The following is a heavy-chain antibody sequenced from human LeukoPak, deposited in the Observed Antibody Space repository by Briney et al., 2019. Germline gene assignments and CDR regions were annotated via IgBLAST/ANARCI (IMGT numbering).Heavy chain of an antibody. CDR1: GYTFTSYG. D-gene: IGHD1-1*01. CDR3: ARLAMHLIPTRDNFFDP. Sequence: ASVKVSCKTSGYTFTSYGITWVRQAPGQGLEWMGWISGYNGNTNSAQNLRGRFTMTTDTSTTTAYMELRSLRSDDTAVYYCARLAMHLIPTRDNFFDPWGQGTLVTVSS. J-gene: IGHJ5*02. CDR2: ISGYNGNT. V-gene: IGHV1-18*01.